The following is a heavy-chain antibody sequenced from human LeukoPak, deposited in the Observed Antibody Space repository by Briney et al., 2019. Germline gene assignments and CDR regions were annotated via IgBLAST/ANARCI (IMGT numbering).Heavy chain of an antibody. Sequence: PSETLSLTCAVYGGSFSGYYWSWIRQPPGKGLEWIGYFYHSGSTNYNPSLKSRVTISVDTSKNHFSLKLSSVTAADTAVYYCARGQWLPVFDFWGQGTLVTVSS. CDR1: GGSFSGYY. D-gene: IGHD3-22*01. V-gene: IGHV4-34*01. J-gene: IGHJ4*02. CDR3: ARGQWLPVFDF. CDR2: FYHSGST.